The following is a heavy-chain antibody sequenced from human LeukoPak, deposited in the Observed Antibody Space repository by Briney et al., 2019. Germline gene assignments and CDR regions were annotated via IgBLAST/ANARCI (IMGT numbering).Heavy chain of an antibody. V-gene: IGHV3-11*01. CDR1: GFTFSDYY. J-gene: IGHJ4*02. Sequence: GGSLRLSCAASGFTFSDYYMSWIRQAPGKGLERVSYISSSGSTIYYADSVKGRFTISRDNAKNSLYLQMNSLRAEDTAVYHCTTDFRYFVGGYWGLGTLVTVSS. CDR3: TTDFRYFVGGY. D-gene: IGHD3-9*01. CDR2: ISSSGSTI.